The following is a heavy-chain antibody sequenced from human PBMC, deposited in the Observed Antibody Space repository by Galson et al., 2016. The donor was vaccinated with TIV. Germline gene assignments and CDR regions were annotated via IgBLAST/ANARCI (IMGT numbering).Heavy chain of an antibody. CDR1: GFTFNLRA. D-gene: IGHD1-1*01. V-gene: IGHV3-23*01. CDR3: CHIWSRAY. CDR2: ITGSGDNA. Sequence: LEPSCAASGFTFNLRAMGWVRQAPGEGLEWVSSITGSGDNALYADSVKGRITISRDKSKDTVYLKLTSLRAEDTAVYYCCHIWSRAYWGLGTLVTVSS. J-gene: IGHJ4*02.